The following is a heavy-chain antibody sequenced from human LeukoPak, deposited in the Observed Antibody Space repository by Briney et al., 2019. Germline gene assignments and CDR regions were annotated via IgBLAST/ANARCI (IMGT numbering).Heavy chain of an antibody. V-gene: IGHV4-59*11. J-gene: IGHJ4*02. D-gene: IGHD5-18*01. CDR3: ATIKRGNIYGYFDF. CDR2: MLDTVTT. CDR1: GGSMNSHY. Sequence: PSETLSLTCTVSGGSMNSHYWSWIRQPPGKGLEWIGYMLDTVTTKDNPSLKSRFTLSADTSKNQFSLRLASVTAADTAVYYCATIKRGNIYGYFDFWGQGILVTVSS.